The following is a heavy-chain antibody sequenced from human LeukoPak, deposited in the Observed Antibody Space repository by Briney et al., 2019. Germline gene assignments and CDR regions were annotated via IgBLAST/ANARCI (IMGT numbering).Heavy chain of an antibody. CDR2: IYYSGST. CDR1: GGSVSSGSYY. CDR3: ARGAVAGMIGFDY. J-gene: IGHJ4*02. V-gene: IGHV4-61*01. D-gene: IGHD6-19*01. Sequence: PSETLSLTCTVSGGSVSSGSYYWSWIRQPPGKGLEWIGYIYYSGSTYYNPSLKSRVTISVDRSKNQFSLKLSSVTAADTAVYYCARGAVAGMIGFDYWGQGTLVTVSS.